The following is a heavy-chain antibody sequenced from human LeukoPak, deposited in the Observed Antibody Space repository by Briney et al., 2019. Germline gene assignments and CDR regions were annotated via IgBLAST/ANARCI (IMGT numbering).Heavy chain of an antibody. Sequence: PSETLSHTCPVSGGTISSYHWSWIRQPPGKGLEGIGYIYYSGSTNYNPSLKSRVTISVDTSKNQFSLKLSSVTAADTAVYYCASSDSGYDFWFDYWGQGTLVTVSS. CDR1: GGTISSYH. CDR2: IYYSGST. J-gene: IGHJ4*02. CDR3: ASSDSGYDFWFDY. D-gene: IGHD5-12*01. V-gene: IGHV4-59*01.